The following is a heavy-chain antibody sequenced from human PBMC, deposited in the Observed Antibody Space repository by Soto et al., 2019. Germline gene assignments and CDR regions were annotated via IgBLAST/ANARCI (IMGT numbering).Heavy chain of an antibody. CDR2: FYTSGST. J-gene: IGHJ3*02. D-gene: IGHD3-10*01. Sequence: SSEILSLTCTVSGGSISSYYWSWIRQPAGKGLEWIGRFYTSGSTNYNPSLKSRVTMSVDTSKNQFSLNLSSVTAADTAVYYCARDRVTLANDAFDIWGQGTMVTVSS. CDR3: ARDRVTLANDAFDI. CDR1: GGSISSYY. V-gene: IGHV4-4*07.